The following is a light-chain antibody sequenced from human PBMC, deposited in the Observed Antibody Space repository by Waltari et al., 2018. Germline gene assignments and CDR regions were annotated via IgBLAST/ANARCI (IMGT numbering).Light chain of an antibody. CDR2: DGS. V-gene: IGLV2-23*01. Sequence: QSALTQPASVSGSPGQSISISCIGTSSDIGTFNLVSWYLQSPGTAPKLLIYDGSQRPSGVPNRFSGSKSGTTAALTLSGLQAEDEAIYYCCSYAGSRTWVFGGGAKLTVL. CDR1: SSDIGTFNL. J-gene: IGLJ3*02. CDR3: CSYAGSRTWV.